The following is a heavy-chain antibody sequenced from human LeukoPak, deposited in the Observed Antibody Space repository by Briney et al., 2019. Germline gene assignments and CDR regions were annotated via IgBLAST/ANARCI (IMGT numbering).Heavy chain of an antibody. CDR1: GFTFSNAW. J-gene: IGHJ4*02. Sequence: PGGSLRLXCAASGFTFSNAWMSWVRQAPGKGLEWVGRIKSKTDGGTTDYAAPVKGRFTISRDDSKNTLYLQMNSLKTEDTAVYYCTWIQLWPYYFDYWGQGTLVTVSS. CDR2: IKSKTDGGTT. D-gene: IGHD5-18*01. V-gene: IGHV3-15*01. CDR3: TWIQLWPYYFDY.